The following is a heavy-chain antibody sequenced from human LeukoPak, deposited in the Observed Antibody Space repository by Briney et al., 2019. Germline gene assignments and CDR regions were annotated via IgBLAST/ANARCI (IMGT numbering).Heavy chain of an antibody. J-gene: IGHJ4*02. D-gene: IGHD6-13*01. CDR3: AKGIPATGTAVRGYFDY. CDR2: ITSTGDNT. V-gene: IGHV3-23*01. CDR1: GFSYA. Sequence: GGSLRLSCAVSGFSYAMTWVRQAPGKGLECVSVITSTGDNTYYIDSVKGRFTISRDDSKNTLDLQMNSLRAEDTAVYYCAKGIPATGTAVRGYFDYWGQGTLVTVSS.